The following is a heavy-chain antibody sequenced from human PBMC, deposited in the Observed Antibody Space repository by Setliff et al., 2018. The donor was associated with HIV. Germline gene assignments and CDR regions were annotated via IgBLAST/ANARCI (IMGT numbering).Heavy chain of an antibody. J-gene: IGHJ6*03. D-gene: IGHD5-12*01. V-gene: IGHV4-39*01. CDR3: VNSGYDGDYYYYYMDV. CDR2: LYDTGRT. CDR1: GGSVIKDNFY. Sequence: LSLTCSVSGGSVIKDNFYWGWIRQAPAKGLEWIGTLYDTGRTYYNPPLKSRVSIFVDTTKNEFSLTLRSVTAADTAVYFCVNSGYDGDYYYYYMDVWGKGTTVTVSS.